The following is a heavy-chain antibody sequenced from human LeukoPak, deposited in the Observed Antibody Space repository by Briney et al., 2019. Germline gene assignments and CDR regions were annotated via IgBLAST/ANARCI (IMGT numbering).Heavy chain of an antibody. CDR1: GFTFSSYE. J-gene: IGHJ4*02. Sequence: GGSLRLSCAASGFTFSSYEMNWVRQAPGKGLEWVSGISWNSGGIGYADSVRGRFTISRDNAKNSLYLQMNSLRPEDTALYYCAKGYSYGLSYYFDSWGQGTLVTVSS. V-gene: IGHV3-9*01. CDR3: AKGYSYGLSYYFDS. CDR2: ISWNSGGI. D-gene: IGHD5-18*01.